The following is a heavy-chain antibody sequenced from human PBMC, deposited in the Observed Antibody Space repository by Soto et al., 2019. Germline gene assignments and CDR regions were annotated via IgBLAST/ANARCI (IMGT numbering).Heavy chain of an antibody. D-gene: IGHD3-22*01. V-gene: IGHV4-39*01. CDR2: IYYSGST. J-gene: IGHJ4*02. CDR3: ARSGYYHNPFDY. CDR1: GGSISSSSYY. Sequence: PSETLSLTCTVSGGSISSSSYYWGWIRQPPGKGLEWIGSIYYSGSTYYNPSLKSRVTISVDTSKNQFSLKLSSVTAADTAVYYCARSGYYHNPFDYWGQGTLVTVSS.